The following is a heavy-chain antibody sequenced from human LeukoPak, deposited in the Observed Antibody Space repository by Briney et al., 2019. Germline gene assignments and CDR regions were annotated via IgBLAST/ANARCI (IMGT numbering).Heavy chain of an antibody. D-gene: IGHD3-16*01. J-gene: IGHJ3*02. V-gene: IGHV4-59*01. Sequence: SETLSLTCTASGGSISSYYWSWIRQPPGKGLEWIGYIYYSGSTNYNPSLKSRVTISVDTSKNQFSLKLTSVTAADTAVYYCARELISSRAAFDTWGQGTVVTVSS. CDR3: ARELISSRAAFDT. CDR2: IYYSGST. CDR1: GGSISSYY.